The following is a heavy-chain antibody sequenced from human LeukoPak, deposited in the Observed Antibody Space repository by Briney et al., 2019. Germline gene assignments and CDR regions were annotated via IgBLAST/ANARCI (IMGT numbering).Heavy chain of an antibody. CDR3: ARGTDGYYPMDV. Sequence: ASVKVSCKASGYTFTSYYIHWVRQAPGQGLEWMGLINPSGGSTSYAQKFQGRVTMTRDTSTSTVYMELSSLRSEDTAVYYCARGTDGYYPMDVWGKGTTVTISS. V-gene: IGHV1-46*01. D-gene: IGHD2-2*03. CDR1: GYTFTSYY. CDR2: INPSGGST. J-gene: IGHJ6*04.